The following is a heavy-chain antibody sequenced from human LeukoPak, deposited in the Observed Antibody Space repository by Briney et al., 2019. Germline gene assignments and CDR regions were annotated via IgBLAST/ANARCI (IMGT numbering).Heavy chain of an antibody. V-gene: IGHV4-39*07. CDR3: AARTIFGVVIGDY. Sequence: SETLSLTFTVSGGSISSSSYYWGWIRQPPGKGLEWIGEINHSGSTNYNPSLKSRVTISVDTSKNQFSLKLSSVTAADTAVYYCAARTIFGVVIGDYWGQGTLVTVSS. J-gene: IGHJ4*02. D-gene: IGHD3-3*01. CDR1: GGSISSSSYY. CDR2: INHSGST.